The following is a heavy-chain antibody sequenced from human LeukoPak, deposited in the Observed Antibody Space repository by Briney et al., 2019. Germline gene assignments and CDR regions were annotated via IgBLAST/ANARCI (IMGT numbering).Heavy chain of an antibody. CDR1: GFTFSSYA. J-gene: IGHJ4*02. CDR3: ARRGYHDSSGYDY. V-gene: IGHV3-21*06. Sequence: PGGSLRLSCAASGFTFSSYAMNWVRQAPGKRLEWVSSISGRSADIYYADSVKGRFTISRDNAKNSVFLQMNNLRVEDTAIYYCARRGYHDSSGYDYWGQGTPVTVSS. CDR2: ISGRSADI. D-gene: IGHD3-22*01.